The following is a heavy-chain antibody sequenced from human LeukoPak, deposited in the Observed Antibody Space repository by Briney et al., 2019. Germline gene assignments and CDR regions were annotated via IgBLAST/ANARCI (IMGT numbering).Heavy chain of an antibody. V-gene: IGHV3-23*01. CDR1: GFSFSTYA. CDR3: AKDFTTYYYGSGKRFDP. D-gene: IGHD3-10*01. Sequence: GGSLRLSCAASGFSFSTYAMTWVRQAPGKGLEWVSAFSATDGSTQYAESVKGRFTISKDSTTNTLFLQINSLRAEDTAVYYCAKDFTTYYYGSGKRFDPWGQGTLVTVSS. CDR2: FSATDGST. J-gene: IGHJ5*02.